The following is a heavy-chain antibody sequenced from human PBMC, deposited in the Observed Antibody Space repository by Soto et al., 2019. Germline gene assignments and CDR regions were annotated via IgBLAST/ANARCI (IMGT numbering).Heavy chain of an antibody. CDR2: IIPILGIA. Sequence: SVKVSCKASGGTFSSYTISWVRQAPGQGLEWMGRIIPILGIANYAQKFQGRVTITADKSTSTAYMELSSLRSEDTAVYYCGLHPDIPPVSYYFDYWGQGTLVTVSS. V-gene: IGHV1-69*02. J-gene: IGHJ4*02. CDR1: GGTFSSYT. D-gene: IGHD3-9*01. CDR3: GLHPDIPPVSYYFDY.